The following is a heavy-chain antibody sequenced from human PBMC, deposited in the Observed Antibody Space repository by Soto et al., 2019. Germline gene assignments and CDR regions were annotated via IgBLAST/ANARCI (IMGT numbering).Heavy chain of an antibody. Sequence: QVQLVQSGAEVKKPGASVKVSCKASGYTFTSYYIHWVRQAPGQGLEWMGIINPSGGSTTYAQKFQVRVTMTRDTATSTVYMELSRLRSEDTAVYYCARRGACISTSCSLDYWGQGTLVTVSS. J-gene: IGHJ4*02. CDR3: ARRGACISTSCSLDY. CDR2: INPSGGST. V-gene: IGHV1-46*01. CDR1: GYTFTSYY. D-gene: IGHD2-2*01.